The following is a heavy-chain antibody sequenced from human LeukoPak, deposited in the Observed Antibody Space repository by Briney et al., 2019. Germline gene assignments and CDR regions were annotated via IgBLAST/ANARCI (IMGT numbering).Heavy chain of an antibody. J-gene: IGHJ4*02. CDR1: GFTFSSYA. V-gene: IGHV3-30-3*01. CDR3: ARAQAFLEWLFQGFDY. CDR2: ISYDGSNK. D-gene: IGHD3-3*02. Sequence: GGSLRLSCAASGFTFSSYAMHWVRQAPGKGLEWVAVISYDGSNKYYADSVKGRFTISRDNSKNTLYLQMNSLRAEDTAVYYCARAQAFLEWLFQGFDYWGQGTLVTVSS.